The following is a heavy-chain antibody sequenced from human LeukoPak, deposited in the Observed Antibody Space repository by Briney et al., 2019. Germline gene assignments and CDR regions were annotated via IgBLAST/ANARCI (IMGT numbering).Heavy chain of an antibody. Sequence: GGSLRLSCAASGFTFSSYWMHWVRQAPGKGLEWVSGISWNSGRKDYADSVKGRFTISRDNAKNSLYLQMNSLRVEDTALYYCAKCLSTSCQGAFDYWGQGTLVTVSS. V-gene: IGHV3-9*01. CDR1: GFTFSSYW. J-gene: IGHJ4*02. CDR3: AKCLSTSCQGAFDY. D-gene: IGHD2-2*01. CDR2: ISWNSGRK.